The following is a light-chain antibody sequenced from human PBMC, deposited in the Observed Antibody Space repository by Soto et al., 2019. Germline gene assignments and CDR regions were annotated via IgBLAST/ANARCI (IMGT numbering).Light chain of an antibody. CDR1: GSNIGSNS. J-gene: IGLJ1*01. V-gene: IGLV1-44*01. CDR2: TNN. CDR3: ATWDDSLNGYV. Sequence: QSVLTQSPSASGTPGQRITISCSGSGSNIGSNSVTWYQQLPRTAPKLLIYTNNQRPSGVPDRFSGSKFGTSASLAISGLQSGDEADYYCATWDDSLNGYVFGTGTKLTVL.